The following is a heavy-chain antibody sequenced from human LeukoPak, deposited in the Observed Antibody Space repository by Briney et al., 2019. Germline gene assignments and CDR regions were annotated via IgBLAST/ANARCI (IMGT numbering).Heavy chain of an antibody. Sequence: VSSVKVSCKASGGTFSSYAISWVRQAPGQGLEWMGRIIPIFGTANYAQKFQGRVTITTDESTSTAYMELSSLRSEDTAVYYCARDRGRDGYNLWGQGTLVTVSS. D-gene: IGHD5-24*01. CDR1: GGTFSSYA. V-gene: IGHV1-69*05. CDR2: IIPIFGTA. J-gene: IGHJ4*02. CDR3: ARDRGRDGYNL.